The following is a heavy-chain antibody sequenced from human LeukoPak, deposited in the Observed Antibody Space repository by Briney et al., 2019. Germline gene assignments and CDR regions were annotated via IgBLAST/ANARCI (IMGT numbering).Heavy chain of an antibody. CDR3: ARDSTISADTASLAGQAFDY. J-gene: IGHJ4*02. Sequence: PSETLSLTCTVSGVSISSDTYYWSWIRQPAGKGLEWIGRISISGSTNYNPSLKSRVTISVDTSKNQFSLKLSSVTAADTAVYYCARDSTISADTASLAGQAFDYWGQGTLVTVSS. CDR1: GVSISSDTYY. V-gene: IGHV4-61*02. CDR2: ISISGST. D-gene: IGHD5-18*01.